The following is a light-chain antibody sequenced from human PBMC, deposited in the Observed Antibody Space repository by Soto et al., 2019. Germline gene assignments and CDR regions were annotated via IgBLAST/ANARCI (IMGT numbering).Light chain of an antibody. Sequence: EIVLTQSPATLSLSPGERATLSCRNSLSISDQLAWFQQKPGQAPRLLIYDASNRATGIPARFSGSGYGTDFTLTISSPEPEDVAVYYCQQRRNWPWLTFGGGTKVEI. CDR3: QQRRNWPWLT. CDR1: LSISDQ. V-gene: IGKV3-11*01. CDR2: DAS. J-gene: IGKJ4*01.